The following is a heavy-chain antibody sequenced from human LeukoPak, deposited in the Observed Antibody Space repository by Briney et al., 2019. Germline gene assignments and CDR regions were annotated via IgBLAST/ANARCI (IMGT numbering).Heavy chain of an antibody. Sequence: GGSLRLSCGASGFTFTNSWMTWVRQAPGKGLEWVATIRPDGGETNYVDSVKGRFTISRDNAKNSLYLQMNSLRAEDTAVYYCARDGYSGYAESLLDYWGQGTLVTVSS. D-gene: IGHD5-12*01. V-gene: IGHV3-7*01. CDR1: GFTFTNSW. CDR3: ARDGYSGYAESLLDY. J-gene: IGHJ4*02. CDR2: IRPDGGET.